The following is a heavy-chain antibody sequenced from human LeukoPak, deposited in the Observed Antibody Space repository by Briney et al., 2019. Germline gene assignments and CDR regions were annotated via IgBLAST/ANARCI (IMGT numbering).Heavy chain of an antibody. D-gene: IGHD3-10*01. Sequence: SEALSLTCTVSGGSISSSTYYWGWIRQPPGRGLEWIGTIYYRGSTYYNPSLKSRVTISVDTSNNQFSLRLSSVTAADTAVYYCAILGTGSSWGQGTLVTVSS. V-gene: IGHV4-39*01. CDR1: GGSISSSTYY. J-gene: IGHJ5*02. CDR2: IYYRGST. CDR3: AILGTGSS.